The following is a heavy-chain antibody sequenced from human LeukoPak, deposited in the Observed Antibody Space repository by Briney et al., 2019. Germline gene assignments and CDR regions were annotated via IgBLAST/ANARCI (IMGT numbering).Heavy chain of an antibody. Sequence: ASVKVSCKASGYTFTGYYMHWVRQAPGQGLEWMGWINPNSGGTNYAQKFQGRVTMTRDTSISTAYMELSRVRSDDTAVYYCARAADTAMAHFDYWGQGTLVTVSS. V-gene: IGHV1-2*02. CDR1: GYTFTGYY. CDR2: INPNSGGT. D-gene: IGHD5-18*01. CDR3: ARAADTAMAHFDY. J-gene: IGHJ4*02.